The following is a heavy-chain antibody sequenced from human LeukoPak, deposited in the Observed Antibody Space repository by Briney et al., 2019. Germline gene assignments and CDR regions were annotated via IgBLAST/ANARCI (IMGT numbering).Heavy chain of an antibody. CDR1: GDSISSGNYF. CDR3: ARGGRGSAMVNY. V-gene: IGHV4-61*02. CDR2: IYTSGST. Sequence: SETLSLTCTVSGDSISSGNYFWTWIRQPAGKGLEWIGRIYTSGSTNYNPSLKSRVTMSVDTSKNQFSLKLSSVTAADTAVYYCARGGRGSAMVNYWGQGTLVTVSS. J-gene: IGHJ4*02. D-gene: IGHD5-18*01.